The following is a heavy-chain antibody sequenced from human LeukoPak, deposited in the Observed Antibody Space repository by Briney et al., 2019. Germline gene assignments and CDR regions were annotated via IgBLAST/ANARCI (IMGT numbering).Heavy chain of an antibody. CDR2: TYYRSKWYS. CDR3: ARGGLISVANTPFGAFDI. D-gene: IGHD5-12*01. Sequence: SQTLSLTCAISGDSVSRNTAGWSWIRQSPSRGLEWLGRTYYRSKWYSDFAPSVRNRITINPDTSKNQFSLHLNSVTPGDAAMYYCARGGLISVANTPFGAFDIWGQGTMVSVSS. V-gene: IGHV6-1*01. CDR1: GDSVSRNTAG. J-gene: IGHJ3*02.